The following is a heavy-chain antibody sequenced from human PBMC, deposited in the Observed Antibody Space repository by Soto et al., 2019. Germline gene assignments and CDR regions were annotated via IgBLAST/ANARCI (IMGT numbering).Heavy chain of an antibody. V-gene: IGHV1-8*01. CDR1: GYTFTSYD. Sequence: ASVKVSCKASGYTFTSYDINWVRQATGQGLEWMGWMNPNSGNTGYAQKFQGRVTMTRNTSISTAYMELSSLRSEDTAVYYCARARGTHYGMDVWGQGTTVTVYS. CDR3: ARARGTHYGMDV. J-gene: IGHJ6*02. D-gene: IGHD3-16*01. CDR2: MNPNSGNT.